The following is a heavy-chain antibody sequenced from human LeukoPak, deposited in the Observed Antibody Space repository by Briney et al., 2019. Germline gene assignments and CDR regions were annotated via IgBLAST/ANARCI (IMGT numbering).Heavy chain of an antibody. CDR2: INHSGST. V-gene: IGHV4-34*01. CDR1: GGSFSGYY. J-gene: IGHJ5*02. CDR3: TGDERRGSYGHWFDP. Sequence: SETLSLTCAVYGGSFSGYYWSWIRQPPGKGLEWIGEINHSGSTNYKPSLKSRVTISVDTSKNQFSLNLSSVTAADTAVYYCTGDERRGSYGHWFDPWGQGTLVTVSS. D-gene: IGHD3-16*01.